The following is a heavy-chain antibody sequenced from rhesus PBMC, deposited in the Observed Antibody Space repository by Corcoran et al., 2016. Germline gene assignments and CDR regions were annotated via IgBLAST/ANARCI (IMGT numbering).Heavy chain of an antibody. J-gene: IGHJ4*01. CDR1: GFPFSSYG. V-gene: IGHV3-54*02. CDR3: AREGDSWNSVMYYFDY. CDR2: ISYDEIKT. D-gene: IGHD1-20*01. Sequence: EVQLVESGGGLVQPGGSLRLSCAASGFPFSSYGMSWVRAAPGGGLGCVAVISYDEIKTYYADSVKGRFTISRDNSKDMLYLQMNDLKLEGTAVYYCAREGDSWNSVMYYFDYWGQGVLVTVSS.